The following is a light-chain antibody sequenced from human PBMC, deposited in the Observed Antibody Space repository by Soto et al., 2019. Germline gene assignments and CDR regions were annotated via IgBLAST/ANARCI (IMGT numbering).Light chain of an antibody. Sequence: DIQMTQSPSTLSGSVGYRFTITCRASPTICSWLAWYQQKPGKAPKLLVYDASTLQSGVASRFSGSGSGTEFTLIISGLQPDDSATYYCQQYTNTNNPWMFGQGTKVDI. CDR2: DAS. J-gene: IGKJ1*01. CDR1: PTICSW. CDR3: QQYTNTNNPWM. V-gene: IGKV1-5*01.